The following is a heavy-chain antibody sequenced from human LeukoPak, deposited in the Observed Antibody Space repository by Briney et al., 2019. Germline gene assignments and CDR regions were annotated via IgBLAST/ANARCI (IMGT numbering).Heavy chain of an antibody. CDR2: IYYSGST. V-gene: IGHV4-39*07. CDR1: GGTISSSSYY. D-gene: IGHD6-13*01. J-gene: IGHJ4*02. CDR3: ARGIAAADTRPFDY. Sequence: PSETLSLTCSVSGGTISSSSYYWGWIRQPPGKGLEWIGSIYYSGSTYYNPSLKSRVTISVDTSKNQFSLKLSSVTAADTALYYCARGIAAADTRPFDYWGQGTLVTVSS.